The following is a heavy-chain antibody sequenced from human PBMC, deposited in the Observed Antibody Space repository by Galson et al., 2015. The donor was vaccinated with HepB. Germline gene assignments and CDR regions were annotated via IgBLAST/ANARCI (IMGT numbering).Heavy chain of an antibody. D-gene: IGHD3-3*01. CDR3: ARDRITIFGGGYGFDV. Sequence: SVKVSCKASGYTFSNNGISWVRQAPGQGLEWLGWVSSFNGGTHYAQKIQDRVSMTIDASTNIAYMDLRSLRSDDTAIYYCARDRITIFGGGYGFDVWGQGTTVIVSS. V-gene: IGHV1-18*01. CDR2: VSSFNGGT. J-gene: IGHJ6*02. CDR1: GYTFSNNG.